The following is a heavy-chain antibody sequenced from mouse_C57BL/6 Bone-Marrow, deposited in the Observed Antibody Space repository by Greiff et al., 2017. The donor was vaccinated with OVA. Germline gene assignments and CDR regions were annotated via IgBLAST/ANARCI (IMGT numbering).Heavy chain of an antibody. CDR1: GFTFSDYG. CDR2: ISSGSSTI. Sequence: EVQLMESGGGLVKPGGSLKLSCAASGFTFSDYGMHWVRQAPEKGLEWVAYISSGSSTIYYADTVKGRFTISRDNAKNTLFLQMTSLRSEDTAMYYCARWLPWYFDVWGTGTTVTVSS. D-gene: IGHD2-2*01. V-gene: IGHV5-17*01. J-gene: IGHJ1*03. CDR3: ARWLPWYFDV.